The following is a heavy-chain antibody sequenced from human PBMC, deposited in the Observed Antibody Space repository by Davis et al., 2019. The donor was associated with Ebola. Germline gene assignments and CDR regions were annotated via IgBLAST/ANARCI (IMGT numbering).Heavy chain of an antibody. V-gene: IGHV3-74*01. CDR3: ARDKWGVVPAAMLYYYYGMDV. Sequence: GESLKISCAASGFTFSSYGMHWVRQAPGKGLVWVSRINSDGSSTSYADSVKGRFTISRDNAKNTLYLQMNSLRAEDTAVYYCARDKWGVVPAAMLYYYYGMDVWGQGTTVTVSS. CDR1: GFTFSSYG. J-gene: IGHJ6*02. CDR2: INSDGSST. D-gene: IGHD2-2*01.